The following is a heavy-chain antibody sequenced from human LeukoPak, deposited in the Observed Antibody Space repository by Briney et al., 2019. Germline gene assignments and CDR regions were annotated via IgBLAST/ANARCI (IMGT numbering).Heavy chain of an antibody. CDR2: ISSSSSTI. D-gene: IGHD2-2*01. V-gene: IGHV3-48*01. CDR1: GFTFSSYS. Sequence: GGSLRLSCAASGFTFSSYSMNWVRQAPGKGLEWVSYISSSSSTIYYADSVKGRFTISRDNAKNSLYLQMNSLRAEDTAVYYCARGGAIVVVPAAMGYDYWGQGTLVTVSS. CDR3: ARGGAIVVVPAAMGYDY. J-gene: IGHJ4*02.